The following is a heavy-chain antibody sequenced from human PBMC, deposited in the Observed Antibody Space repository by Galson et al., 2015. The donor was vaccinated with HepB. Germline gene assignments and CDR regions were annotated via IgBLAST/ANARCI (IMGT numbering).Heavy chain of an antibody. J-gene: IGHJ5*02. V-gene: IGHV4-39*02. CDR1: GGSISNKGYF. D-gene: IGHD1-26*01. CDR3: AREDSGTYRVYKWFDP. CDR2: INYSGRT. Sequence: SETLSLTCTASGGSISNKGYFWGWIRQSPGKGLEWIGSINYSGRTYYNPSLKSRVTMSVDTSKNQFSLKLSSVTAPDTAVYYCAREDSGTYRVYKWFDPWGQGTLVTVSS.